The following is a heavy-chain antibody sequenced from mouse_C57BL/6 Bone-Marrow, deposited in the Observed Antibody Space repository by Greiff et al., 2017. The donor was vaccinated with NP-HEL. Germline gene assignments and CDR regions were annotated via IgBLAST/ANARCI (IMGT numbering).Heavy chain of an antibody. CDR1: GFTFSSYA. Sequence: EVKLMESGEGLVKPGGSLKLSCAASGFTFSSYAMSWVRQTPEQRLEWVAYISSGGDYIYYADTVKGRFTISRDNARNTLYLQMSSLKSEDTAMYYCTRVPLYDYDAWFAYWGQGTLVTVSA. J-gene: IGHJ3*01. V-gene: IGHV5-9-1*02. D-gene: IGHD2-4*01. CDR3: TRVPLYDYDAWFAY. CDR2: ISSGGDYI.